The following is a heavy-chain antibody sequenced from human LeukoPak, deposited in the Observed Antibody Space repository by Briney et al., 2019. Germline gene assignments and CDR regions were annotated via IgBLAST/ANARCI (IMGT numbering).Heavy chain of an antibody. CDR3: AKDAKLGMATMYSFDT. J-gene: IGHJ3*02. V-gene: IGHV3-23*01. CDR2: ISGSGGST. CDR1: GFTFSTYA. Sequence: KPGGSLRASCAASGFTFSTYAMSWVRQAPGKGLEWVSGISGSGGSTYYADSVKGRFTISRDNSKSSLYLQMNSLRAEDTAVYYCAKDAKLGMATMYSFDTWGQGKMVTVSS. D-gene: IGHD5-24*01.